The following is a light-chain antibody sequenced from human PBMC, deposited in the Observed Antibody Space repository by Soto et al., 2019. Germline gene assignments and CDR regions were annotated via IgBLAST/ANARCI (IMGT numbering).Light chain of an antibody. CDR1: QTIDNK. Sequence: IVMTQSPATLYVSPGERATLSCRASQTIDNKLVWYQQRPGQAPRLLIYGASIRATGIPARFSGSGSGTEFTLTISGLQSEDFGVYYCQQYKDWRTFGQGTTVDIK. CDR2: GAS. CDR3: QQYKDWRT. J-gene: IGKJ1*01. V-gene: IGKV3-15*01.